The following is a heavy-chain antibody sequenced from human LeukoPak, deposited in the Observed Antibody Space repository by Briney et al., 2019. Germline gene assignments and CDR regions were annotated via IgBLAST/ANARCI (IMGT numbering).Heavy chain of an antibody. CDR1: GYTFTSYY. D-gene: IGHD4-23*01. CDR2: INPSGGST. V-gene: IGHV1-46*01. J-gene: IGHJ3*02. CDR3: ARKTYGGAAYGAFDT. Sequence: ASVKVSCTASGYTFTSYYMHWVRQAPGRGLEWVGIINPSGGSTSYAQKLQGRATMTRDTSTSTVYMELTSLRSEDTAVYYCARKTYGGAAYGAFDTWGQGTLVTVSS.